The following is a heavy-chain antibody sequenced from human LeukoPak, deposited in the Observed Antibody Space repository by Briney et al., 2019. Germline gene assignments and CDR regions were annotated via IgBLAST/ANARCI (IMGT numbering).Heavy chain of an antibody. Sequence: VGSLRLSCEASGFTFSSYAMNWVRQAPGKGLEWVAVISSDGSNTYYADYVKGRFTISRDNSKNTLYLQMNSLRAEDTAVYYCARDLRCSGRSSYSGPPYGMDVWGQGTTVTVSS. D-gene: IGHD2-15*01. J-gene: IGHJ6*02. V-gene: IGHV3-30-3*01. CDR1: GFTFSSYA. CDR2: ISSDGSNT. CDR3: ARDLRCSGRSSYSGPPYGMDV.